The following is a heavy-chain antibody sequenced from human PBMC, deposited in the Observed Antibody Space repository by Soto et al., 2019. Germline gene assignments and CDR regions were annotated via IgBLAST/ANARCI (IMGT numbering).Heavy chain of an antibody. J-gene: IGHJ5*02. Sequence: PADSLRISFAASILPFTSYAMSWVRKAPGRGLQCVSTITASGGATYYADSVQGRFTISRDNSKNTLYLQMDGLTADDTAMYYCVKDGLGGTTTFNWFDPWGQGTLVTGSS. CDR2: ITASGGAT. CDR1: ILPFTSYA. V-gene: IGHV3-23*01. D-gene: IGHD3-3*01. CDR3: VKDGLGGTTTFNWFDP.